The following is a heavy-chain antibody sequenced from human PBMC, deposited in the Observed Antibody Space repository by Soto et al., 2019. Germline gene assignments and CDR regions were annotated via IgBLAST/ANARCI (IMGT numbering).Heavy chain of an antibody. CDR1: GFTFSSYW. CDR3: ASGGSSLNFDY. CDR2: INSDGSST. J-gene: IGHJ4*02. V-gene: IGHV3-74*01. Sequence: PGGSLRLSCAASGFTFSSYWMHWVRQAPGKGLVWVSRINSDGSSTSYADSVKGRFTISRDNAKNTLYLQMNSLRAEDTAVYYCASGGSSLNFDYWGQGTLVTVSS. D-gene: IGHD6-6*01.